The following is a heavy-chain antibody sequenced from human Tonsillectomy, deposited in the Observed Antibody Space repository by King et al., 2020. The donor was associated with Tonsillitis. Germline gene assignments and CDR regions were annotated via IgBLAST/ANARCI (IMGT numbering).Heavy chain of an antibody. Sequence: VQLHESGPGLVKPSQTLSLTCAVSGGPISSGGYSWSWIRQPPGKGLEWIGYINYSGSTNYNPSHKSRVTKSVDKSKNQFSLKLSSVTAADTAVYYCARRGNYYDSSGYYFDAFDIWGQGTVVTVSS. CDR1: GGPISSGGYS. J-gene: IGHJ3*02. CDR2: INYSGST. CDR3: ARRGNYYDSSGYYFDAFDI. D-gene: IGHD3-22*01. V-gene: IGHV4-30-4*07.